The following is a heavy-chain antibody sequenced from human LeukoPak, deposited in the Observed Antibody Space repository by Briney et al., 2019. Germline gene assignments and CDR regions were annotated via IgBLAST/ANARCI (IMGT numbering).Heavy chain of an antibody. Sequence: PGTSLRLSCAASGFTFSSGMHWGRQAPGKGLGWVAVISYDGNHKYYGDSVKGRFTISRDNSRNTLYLQMDSLKTEDTAVYYCAKGELHFNTCSFDYWGQGTLVTVSS. D-gene: IGHD1-26*01. CDR2: ISYDGNHK. V-gene: IGHV3-30*18. CDR3: AKGELHFNTCSFDY. J-gene: IGHJ4*02. CDR1: GFTFSSG.